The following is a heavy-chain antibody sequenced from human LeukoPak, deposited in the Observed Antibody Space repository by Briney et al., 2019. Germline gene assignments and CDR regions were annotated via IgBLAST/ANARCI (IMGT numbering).Heavy chain of an antibody. Sequence: PGGSLRLSCAASGFTFSSYDMHWVCQAPGKGLEWVAVISYDGSNKYYADSVKGRFTISRDNSKNTLYLQMNSLRAEDTAVYYCAKGYGPNWFDPWGQGTLVTVSS. D-gene: IGHD1-1*01. J-gene: IGHJ5*02. V-gene: IGHV3-30*18. CDR2: ISYDGSNK. CDR1: GFTFSSYD. CDR3: AKGYGPNWFDP.